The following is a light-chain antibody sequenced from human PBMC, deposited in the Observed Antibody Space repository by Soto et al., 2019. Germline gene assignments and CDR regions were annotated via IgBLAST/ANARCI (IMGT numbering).Light chain of an antibody. V-gene: IGKV1-5*01. CDR2: DAS. Sequence: DIQMTQSPSTLSVYVGDRVTITCRASQSISSWLAWYQQKPGKAPKLLIYDASSLQGGVPSRFSGSGSGTEFTLTISSLQPDDFVTYYCQHYNGFYTFGQGTKLEIK. CDR3: QHYNGFYT. J-gene: IGKJ2*01. CDR1: QSISSW.